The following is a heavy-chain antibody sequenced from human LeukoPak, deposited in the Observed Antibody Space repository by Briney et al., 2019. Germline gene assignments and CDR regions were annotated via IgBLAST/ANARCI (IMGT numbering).Heavy chain of an antibody. D-gene: IGHD6-19*01. J-gene: IGHJ4*02. CDR3: ARAAPPYNSGWGLFDY. V-gene: IGHV4-34*01. CDR2: INHSGST. Sequence: KSSETLSLTCGVYDGSFSDYYWSWIRQPPGKGLEWIGEINHSGSTNYNPSLKSRVTISVDTSKNQFSLKLSSVTAADTAVYFCARAAPPYNSGWGLFDYWGQGALVTVSS. CDR1: DGSFSDYY.